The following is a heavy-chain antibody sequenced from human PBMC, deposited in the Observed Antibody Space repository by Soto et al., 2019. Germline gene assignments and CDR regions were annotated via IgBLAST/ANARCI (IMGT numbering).Heavy chain of an antibody. CDR1: GYTFTGYY. D-gene: IGHD2-15*01. Sequence: ASVKVSCKASGYTFTGYYMHWVRQAPGQGLEWMGWINPNSGGTNYAQKFQGRVTMTRDTSISTAYMELSRLRSDDTAVYYCGRGFVEIAPQAVFDICGQGSMDNASS. J-gene: IGHJ3*02. V-gene: IGHV1-2*02. CDR3: GRGFVEIAPQAVFDI. CDR2: INPNSGGT.